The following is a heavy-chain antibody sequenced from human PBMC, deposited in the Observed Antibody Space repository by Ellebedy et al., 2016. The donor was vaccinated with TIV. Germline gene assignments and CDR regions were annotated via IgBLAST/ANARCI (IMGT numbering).Heavy chain of an antibody. V-gene: IGHV3-21*01. J-gene: IGHJ6*02. CDR2: ISSSSSYI. D-gene: IGHD2-2*01. Sequence: PGGSLRPSCAASGFTVSSNYMSWVRQAPGKGLEWVSSISSSSSYIYYADSVKGRFTISRYNAKNSLYLQMNILRAEDTAEYYCARDLASTRSTSWDNYYYYGMDVWGQGTTVTVSS. CDR1: GFTVSSNY. CDR3: ARDLASTRSTSWDNYYYYGMDV.